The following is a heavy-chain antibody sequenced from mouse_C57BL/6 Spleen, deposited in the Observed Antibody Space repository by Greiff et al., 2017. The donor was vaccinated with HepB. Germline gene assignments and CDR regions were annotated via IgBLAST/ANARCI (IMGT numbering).Heavy chain of an antibody. V-gene: IGHV5-6*02. CDR3: ARRGDGNYDY. J-gene: IGHJ2*01. CDR2: ISSGGSYT. D-gene: IGHD2-1*01. Sequence: EVKVVESGGDLVKPGGSLKLSCAASGFTFSSYGMSWVRQTPDKRLEWVATISSGGSYTYYPDSVKGRFTISRDNAKNTLYLQMSSLKSEDTAMYYCARRGDGNYDYWGQGTTLTVSS. CDR1: GFTFSSYG.